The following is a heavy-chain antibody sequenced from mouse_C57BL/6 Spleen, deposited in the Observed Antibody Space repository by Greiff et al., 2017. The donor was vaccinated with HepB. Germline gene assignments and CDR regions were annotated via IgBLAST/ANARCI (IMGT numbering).Heavy chain of an antibody. Sequence: VQLKESGGGLVQPGGSLSLSCAASGFTFTDYYMSWVRQPPGKALEWLGFIRNKANGYTTEYSASVKGRFTISRDNSQSILYLQMNALRAEDSATYYCARWGDGWFAYWGQGTLVTVSA. V-gene: IGHV7-3*01. CDR1: GFTFTDYY. D-gene: IGHD3-3*01. CDR3: ARWGDGWFAY. J-gene: IGHJ3*01. CDR2: IRNKANGYTT.